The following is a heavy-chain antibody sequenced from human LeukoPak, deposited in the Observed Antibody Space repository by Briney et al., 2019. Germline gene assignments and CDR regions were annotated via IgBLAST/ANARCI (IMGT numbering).Heavy chain of an antibody. CDR2: IYTSGST. J-gene: IGHJ6*03. Sequence: PSETPSLTCTVSGGSISSYYWSWIRQPAGKGLEWIGRIYTSGSTNYNPSLKSRVTMSVDTSKNQFSLKLSSVTAADTAVYYCARDRYYDFWSGCPDYYYYMDVWGKGTTVTVSS. D-gene: IGHD3-3*01. CDR3: ARDRYYDFWSGCPDYYYYMDV. V-gene: IGHV4-4*07. CDR1: GGSISSYY.